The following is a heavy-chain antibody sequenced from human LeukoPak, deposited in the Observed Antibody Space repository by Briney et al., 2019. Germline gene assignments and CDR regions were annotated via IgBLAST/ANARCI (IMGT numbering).Heavy chain of an antibody. Sequence: GASVKVSCKASGGTFSSYAISWVRQAPGQGLEWMGGIIPIFGTANYAQKFQGRVTITADESTSTAYMELSSLRSEDTAVYYCAREGYYDILTGPNHFDYWDQGTLVTVSS. CDR2: IIPIFGTA. CDR1: GGTFSSYA. CDR3: AREGYYDILTGPNHFDY. D-gene: IGHD3-9*01. V-gene: IGHV1-69*13. J-gene: IGHJ4*02.